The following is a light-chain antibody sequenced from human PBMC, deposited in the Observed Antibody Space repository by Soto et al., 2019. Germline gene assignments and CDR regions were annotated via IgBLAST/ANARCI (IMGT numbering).Light chain of an antibody. CDR1: QSLLHSNGYNY. J-gene: IGKJ1*01. CDR2: LGS. V-gene: IGKV2-28*01. Sequence: DIVMTQSPLSLPVTPGEPASISCRSSQSLLHSNGYNYLDWYLQKPGQAPQLLIYLGSNRASGVPDRLRGGCSGADFKLKISSVEGEDVGVYYCMQALQTPPWTFGQGTKVEIK. CDR3: MQALQTPPWT.